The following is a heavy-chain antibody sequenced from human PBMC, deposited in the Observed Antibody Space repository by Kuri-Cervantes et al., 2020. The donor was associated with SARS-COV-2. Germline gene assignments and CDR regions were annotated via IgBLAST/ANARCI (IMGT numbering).Heavy chain of an antibody. Sequence: GGSLRLSCAASGFTFSSYSMNWVRQAPGKGLEWVSSISSSSSYIYYADSVKGRFTISRDNSKNTLYLQMNSLRAEDTAVYYCARMYSSSSGYYFDYWGQGTLVTVSS. CDR1: GFTFSSYS. J-gene: IGHJ4*02. CDR2: ISSSSSYI. CDR3: ARMYSSSSGYYFDY. D-gene: IGHD6-6*01. V-gene: IGHV3-21*01.